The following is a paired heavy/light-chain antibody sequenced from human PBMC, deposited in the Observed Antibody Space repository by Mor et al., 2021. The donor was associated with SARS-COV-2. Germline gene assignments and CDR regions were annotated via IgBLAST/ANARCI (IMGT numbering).Heavy chain of an antibody. D-gene: IGHD4-4*01. V-gene: IGHV3-33*01. J-gene: IGHJ3*01. CDR1: AFSFRTYG. Sequence: QVELVESGGGVVQPGRSLRLSCAASAFSFRTYGMHWVRQAPGKGLEWVALIWYDGSDKYYADSVKGRFTVSRDNLENTLYLQMNSLRAEDTAAYYCARSQRHSNAAALDLWGQGTMVIVSS. CDR2: IWYDGSDK. CDR3: ARSQRHSNAAALDL.
Light chain of an antibody. Sequence: EIVLTQSPGTLSLSPGERATLSCRASQSVSSINLAWYQQKPGQAPRLLMYGASSRATGIPDRFSGSGSGADFTLTISRLEPEDSAVYYCQQYGSSPPYTFGQGTKLEIK. V-gene: IGKV3-20*01. J-gene: IGKJ2*01. CDR1: QSVSSIN. CDR2: GAS. CDR3: QQYGSSPPYT.